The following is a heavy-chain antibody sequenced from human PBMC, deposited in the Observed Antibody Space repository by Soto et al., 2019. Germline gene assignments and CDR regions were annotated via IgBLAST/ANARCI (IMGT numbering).Heavy chain of an antibody. CDR3: AFKWTAQPYY. CDR1: GLTLASYA. Sequence: GSLRLSCAGSGLTLASYAMSWVRQAPRKGLEWVSSISGSGDTTHYADSVNGRFTISRDNAQRTLSLQMNSLRVEDTAIYYCAFKWTAQPYYWGQGTVGT. D-gene: IGHD2-21*02. V-gene: IGHV3-23*01. CDR2: ISGSGDTT. J-gene: IGHJ4*02.